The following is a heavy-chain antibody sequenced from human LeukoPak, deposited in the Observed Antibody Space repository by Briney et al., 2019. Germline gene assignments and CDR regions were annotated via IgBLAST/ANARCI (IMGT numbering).Heavy chain of an antibody. CDR3: ARDSRVITFGGVIVYFDY. D-gene: IGHD3-16*02. J-gene: IGHJ4*02. CDR1: GFTFSSYS. Sequence: GGSLRLSCAASGFTFSSYSMSWVRQAPGKGLEWVSGINWNGGSTGYADSVKGRFTISRDNAKNSLYLQMNSLRAEDTALYYCARDSRVITFGGVIVYFDYWGQGTLVTVSS. V-gene: IGHV3-20*04. CDR2: INWNGGST.